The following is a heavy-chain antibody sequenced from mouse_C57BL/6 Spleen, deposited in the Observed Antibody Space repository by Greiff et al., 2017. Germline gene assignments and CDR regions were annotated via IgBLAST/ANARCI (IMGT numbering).Heavy chain of an antibody. CDR2: IDPSTGFT. D-gene: IGHD2-4*01. J-gene: IGHJ4*01. CDR1: GYTFTSYW. V-gene: IGHV1-69*01. Sequence: QVQLQQPGAELVMPGASVKLSCKASGYTFTSYWMHWVKQRPRQGLEWIGEIDPSTGFTNYNQKFKGKSPLTVDKSSSTAYMQLSSLTSEDSAVYYCARRADYDYDDYAMDYWGQGTSVTVSS. CDR3: ARRADYDYDDYAMDY.